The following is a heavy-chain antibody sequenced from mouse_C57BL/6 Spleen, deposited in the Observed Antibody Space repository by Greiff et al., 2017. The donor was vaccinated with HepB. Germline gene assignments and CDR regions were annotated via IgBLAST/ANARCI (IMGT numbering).Heavy chain of an antibody. Sequence: VQLQQPGAELVRPGSSVKLSCKASGYTFTSYWMHWVKQRPIQGLEWIGNIDPSDSETHYNQKFKDKATLTVDKSSSTAYMQLSSLTSEDSAVYYCAKPGVYGSSYDVWGTGTTVTVSS. CDR2: IDPSDSET. V-gene: IGHV1-52*01. D-gene: IGHD1-1*01. CDR1: GYTFTSYW. J-gene: IGHJ1*03. CDR3: AKPGVYGSSYDV.